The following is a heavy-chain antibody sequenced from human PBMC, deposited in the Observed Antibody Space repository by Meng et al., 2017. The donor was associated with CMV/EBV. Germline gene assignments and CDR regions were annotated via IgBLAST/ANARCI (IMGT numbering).Heavy chain of an antibody. D-gene: IGHD3-3*01. CDR3: ASLYYDFWSGYWGNYYYGIDV. CDR2: INPNSGGT. V-gene: IGHV1-2*02. J-gene: IGHJ6*02. Sequence: ASVKVSCKASGYTFTGYYMHWVRQAPGQGLEWMGWINPNSGGTNYAQKFQGRVTMTRDTSISTAYMELSRLRSDDTAVYYCASLYYDFWSGYWGNYYYGIDVWGQGTTVTVSS. CDR1: GYTFTGYY.